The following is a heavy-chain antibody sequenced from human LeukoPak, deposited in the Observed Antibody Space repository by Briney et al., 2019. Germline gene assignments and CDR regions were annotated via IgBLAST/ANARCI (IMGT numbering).Heavy chain of an antibody. J-gene: IGHJ4*02. Sequence: GGSLRLSCAASGSTFSSYGMHWVRQAPGKGLEWVAVISYDGSNKYYADSVKGRFTISRDNSKNTLYLQMNSLRAEDTAVYYCAKDFGVTMIVVGFDYWGQGTLVTVSP. CDR1: GSTFSSYG. CDR3: AKDFGVTMIVVGFDY. D-gene: IGHD3-22*01. V-gene: IGHV3-30*18. CDR2: ISYDGSNK.